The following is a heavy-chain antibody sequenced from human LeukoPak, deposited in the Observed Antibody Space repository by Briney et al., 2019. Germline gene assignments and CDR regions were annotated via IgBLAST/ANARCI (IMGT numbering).Heavy chain of an antibody. CDR1: GYTFTSYD. D-gene: IGHD2-21*02. J-gene: IGHJ3*02. Sequence: GASVTVSCKASGYTFTSYDINWVRQAPGQGLEWMGWMNPNSGNTGYAQKFQGRVTMTRNTSISTAYMELSSLRSEDTAVYYCARASVVTAPGAFDIWGQGTMVTVSS. V-gene: IGHV1-8*01. CDR3: ARASVVTAPGAFDI. CDR2: MNPNSGNT.